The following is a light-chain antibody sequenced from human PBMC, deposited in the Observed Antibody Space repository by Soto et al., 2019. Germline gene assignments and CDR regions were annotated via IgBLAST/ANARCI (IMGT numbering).Light chain of an antibody. CDR1: SSNIGAGYD. CDR3: QSYAPSLTYV. CDR2: GNS. Sequence: QSVLTQPPSVSGAPGQRVTISCTGSSSNIGAGYDVHWYQQLPGTAPKLLIYGNSNRPSGVPDRFSGSKSGTSASLAITGLQAEDEADYYCQSYAPSLTYVFGTGTKLTVL. J-gene: IGLJ1*01. V-gene: IGLV1-40*01.